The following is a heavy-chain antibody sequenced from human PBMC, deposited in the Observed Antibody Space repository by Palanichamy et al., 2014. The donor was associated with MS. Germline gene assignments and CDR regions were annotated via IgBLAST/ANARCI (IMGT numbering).Heavy chain of an antibody. V-gene: IGHV3-7*03. J-gene: IGHJ4*02. CDR1: GFTFSNYW. D-gene: IGHD3-22*01. CDR3: ARAQGDYDSSGSPYL. CDR2: INQDGREK. Sequence: EVQLVESGGGLVQPGGSLRLSCAASGFTFSNYWMSWVRQSPGTGLEWVANINQDGREKYYVDSVKGRFIISRDKGNNAVYLQMNSLRTEDTAVYYCARAQGDYDSSGSPYLWGQGTLVTVSS.